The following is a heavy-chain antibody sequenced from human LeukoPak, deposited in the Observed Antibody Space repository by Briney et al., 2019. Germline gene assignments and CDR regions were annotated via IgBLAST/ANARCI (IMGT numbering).Heavy chain of an antibody. Sequence: ASVKVSCKASGYTFTGYYMHWVRQPPGQGLEWMGRINPNSGGTNYAQKFQGRVTMTRDTSISTAYMELSRLRSDDTAVYYCARGGYYYDRNVGVWFDPWGQGTLVTVSS. V-gene: IGHV1-2*06. CDR3: ARGGYYYDRNVGVWFDP. CDR2: INPNSGGT. J-gene: IGHJ5*02. D-gene: IGHD3-22*01. CDR1: GYTFTGYY.